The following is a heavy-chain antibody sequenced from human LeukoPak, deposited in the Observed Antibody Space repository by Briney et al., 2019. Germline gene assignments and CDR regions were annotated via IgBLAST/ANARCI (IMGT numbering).Heavy chain of an antibody. V-gene: IGHV4-59*01. CDR3: ARRGYDFWSGYGGFYMDV. CDR1: RDSISDYY. CDR2: IYYSGST. Sequence: LSETLSLTCTVSRDSISDYYWSWIRQPPGERLEWIGYIYYSGSTNYNPSLKGRVTISVDTSKNQFSLKLSSVTAADTAVYYCARRGYDFWSGYGGFYMDVWGKGTTVTVSS. J-gene: IGHJ6*03. D-gene: IGHD3-3*01.